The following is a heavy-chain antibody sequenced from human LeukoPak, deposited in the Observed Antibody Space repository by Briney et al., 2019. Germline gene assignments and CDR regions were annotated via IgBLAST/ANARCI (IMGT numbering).Heavy chain of an antibody. CDR1: GGSISSSNW. J-gene: IGHJ6*03. CDR2: IYHSGST. CDR3: ASRTPSIAALLGYYYMDV. D-gene: IGHD6-6*01. V-gene: IGHV4-4*02. Sequence: PSETLSLTCAVSGGSISSSNWWSWVRQPPGKGLEWIGEIYHSGSTNYNPSLKSRVTISVDTSKNQFSLKLSSLTAADTAVYYCASRTPSIAALLGYYYMDVWGKGTTVTVSS.